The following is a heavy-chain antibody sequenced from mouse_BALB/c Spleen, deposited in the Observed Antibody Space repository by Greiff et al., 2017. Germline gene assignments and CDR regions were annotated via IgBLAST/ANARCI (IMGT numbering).Heavy chain of an antibody. CDR1: GYTFTDYA. CDR2: ISTYYGDA. V-gene: IGHV1S137*01. Sequence: VKLMESGAELVRPGVSVKISCKGSGYTFTDYAMHWVKQSHAKSLEWIGVISTYYGDASYNQKFKGKATMTVDKSSSTAYMELARLTSEDSAIYYCARSYGSSVWYFDVWGAGTTVTVSS. D-gene: IGHD1-1*01. CDR3: ARSYGSSVWYFDV. J-gene: IGHJ1*01.